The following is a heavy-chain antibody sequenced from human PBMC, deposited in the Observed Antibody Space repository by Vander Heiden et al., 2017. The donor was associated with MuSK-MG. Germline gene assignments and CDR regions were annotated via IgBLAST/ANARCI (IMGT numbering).Heavy chain of an antibody. D-gene: IGHD3-3*01. V-gene: IGHV1-2*02. CDR1: GYTFTDYY. J-gene: IGHJ4*02. CDR2: IIPNSGAT. CDR3: WRGPITRYGLVEWTRDY. Sequence: QVQLVQSGAEVKKPGASVKVSCRASGYTFTDYYIHWVRQVPGQGLEWMGWIIPNSGATKYAMQFQGRVTMTRDTSASTAYMEVSSLSSDDTAYYYCWRGPITRYGLVEWTRDYWGQGTLVTVSS.